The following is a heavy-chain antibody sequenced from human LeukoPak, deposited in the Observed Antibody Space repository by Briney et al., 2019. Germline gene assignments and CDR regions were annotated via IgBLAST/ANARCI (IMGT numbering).Heavy chain of an antibody. D-gene: IGHD1-26*01. J-gene: IGHJ5*02. CDR1: GGSISSYY. V-gene: IGHV4-59*08. Sequence: SETLSLTCTVSGGSISSYYWSWIRQPPGKGLEWIGYIYYSGTTNYNPSLKSRVTISVDTSQNQFSLKLSSVTAADTAIYYCARHTSGYSGDLDPWGQGTLVTVSS. CDR2: IYYSGTT. CDR3: ARHTSGYSGDLDP.